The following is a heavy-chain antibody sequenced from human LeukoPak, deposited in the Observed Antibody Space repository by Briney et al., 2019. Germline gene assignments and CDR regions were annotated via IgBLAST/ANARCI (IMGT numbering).Heavy chain of an antibody. CDR3: ARVLYDSSGSPFRPPPYWYFDL. J-gene: IGHJ2*01. V-gene: IGHV4-39*07. D-gene: IGHD3-22*01. CDR2: IYYSGST. Sequence: SETLSLTCTVSGGSISSTSYYWGWIRQPPGKGPEWIGSIYYSGSTYYDPSLKSRVTISVDTSKNQFSLKLSSVTAADTAVYYCARVLYDSSGSPFRPPPYWYFDLWGRGTLVTVSS. CDR1: GGSISSTSYY.